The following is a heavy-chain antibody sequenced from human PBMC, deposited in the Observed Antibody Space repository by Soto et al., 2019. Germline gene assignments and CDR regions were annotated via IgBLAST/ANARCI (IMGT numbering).Heavy chain of an antibody. J-gene: IGHJ6*02. V-gene: IGHV3-33*01. CDR2: IWYDGSNK. CDR3: ARGRPDTPMVKVPWISHYYGMDV. Sequence: TGGSLRLSCAASGFTFSSYGMHWVRQAPGKGLEWVAVIWYDGSNKYYADSVKGRFTISRDNSKNTLYLQMNSLGAEDTAVYYCARGRPDTPMVKVPWISHYYGMDVSGQAPSVTLSS. D-gene: IGHD5-18*01. CDR1: GFTFSSYG.